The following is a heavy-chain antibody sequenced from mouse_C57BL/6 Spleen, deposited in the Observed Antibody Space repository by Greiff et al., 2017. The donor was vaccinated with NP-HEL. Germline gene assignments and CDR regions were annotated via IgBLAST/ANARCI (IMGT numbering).Heavy chain of an antibody. CDR1: GYTFTSYW. CDR2: IDPSDSET. D-gene: IGHD1-1*01. Sequence: QVQLQQPGAELVRPGSSVKLSCKASGYTFTSYWMHWVKQRPIQGLEWIGNIDPSDSETHYNQKFKDKATLTVDKSSSTAYMQLSSLTSEDSAVYYCARFTTVVRDYYFDDWGKGTTLTVSS. CDR3: ARFTTVVRDYYFDD. V-gene: IGHV1-52*01. J-gene: IGHJ2*01.